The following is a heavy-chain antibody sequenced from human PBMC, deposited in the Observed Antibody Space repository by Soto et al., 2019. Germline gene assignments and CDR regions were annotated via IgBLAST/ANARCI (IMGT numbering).Heavy chain of an antibody. CDR1: GFGFSGKT. J-gene: IGHJ5*02. D-gene: IGHD2-2*02. CDR3: ATDIHATWLLNS. CDR2: IAPDASQI. V-gene: IGHV3-30*04. Sequence: GGSLRLSCAASGFGFSGKTMYWVRQAPGRGLEWVALIAPDASQIHYADSVKGRFTISRDNSKNTLYLQMDSLRAEDTSLYLCATDIHATWLLNSWGQGTLVTVSS.